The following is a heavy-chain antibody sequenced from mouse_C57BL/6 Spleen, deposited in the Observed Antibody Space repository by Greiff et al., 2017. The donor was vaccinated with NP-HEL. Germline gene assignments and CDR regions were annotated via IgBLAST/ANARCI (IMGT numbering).Heavy chain of an antibody. CDR3: ARDYYGSSYWYFDV. V-gene: IGHV5-17*01. CDR1: GFTFSDYG. J-gene: IGHJ1*03. Sequence: EVQRVESGGGLVKPGGSLKLSCAASGFTFSDYGMHWVRQAPEKGLEWVAYISSGSSTIYYADTVKGRSTISRDNAKNTLFLQMTSLRSEDTAMYYCARDYYGSSYWYFDVWGTGTTVTVSS. D-gene: IGHD1-1*01. CDR2: ISSGSSTI.